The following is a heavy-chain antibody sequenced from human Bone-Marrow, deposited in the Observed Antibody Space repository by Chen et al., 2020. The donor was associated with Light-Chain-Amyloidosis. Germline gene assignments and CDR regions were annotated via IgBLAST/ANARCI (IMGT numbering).Heavy chain of an antibody. V-gene: IGHV6-1*01. D-gene: IGHD1-26*01. CDR1: GDRVASSSTA. J-gene: IGHJ4*02. CDR3: ARGRGAYDY. Sequence: QVQLQQSGPGLVKPSQTLSPTCAISGDRVASSSTAWNWIRQSPSRGLEWLGRTFYTSKWYYDYAPSVKSRMTFNTDSSKNHFSLQLDSVTPEDTAVYYCARGRGAYDYWGQGTLVTVSS. CDR2: TFYTSKWYY.